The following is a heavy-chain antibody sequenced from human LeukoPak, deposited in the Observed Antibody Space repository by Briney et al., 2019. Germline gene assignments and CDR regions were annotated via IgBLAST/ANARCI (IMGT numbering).Heavy chain of an antibody. CDR1: GGSISSSSYY. CDR2: IYYSGST. CDR3: ARLYGDPPIYFDY. J-gene: IGHJ4*02. D-gene: IGHD4-17*01. Sequence: SETLSLTCTVSGGSISSSSYYWGWIRQPPGKGLEWIGSIYYSGSTYYNPSLKSRVTISVDTSKNQFSLKLSSVTAADTAVYYCARLYGDPPIYFDYWGQGTLVTVSS. V-gene: IGHV4-39*07.